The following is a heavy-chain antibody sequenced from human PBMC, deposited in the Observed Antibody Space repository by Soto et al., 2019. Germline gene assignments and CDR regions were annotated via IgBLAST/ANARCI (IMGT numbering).Heavy chain of an antibody. CDR1: GFSFSYFA. V-gene: IGHV3-23*01. D-gene: IGHD6-19*01. Sequence: EVQLLESGGSLVHPGGSLRLSCAASGFSFSYFAMSWVRQAPGKGLEWVAAISGSGGNTYYADSVKGRFTISRDNTKNTLVLQMNSLRDEDKAVYYCAKDRGGSGWSTLDHWGQGTLVTVSS. CDR2: ISGSGGNT. CDR3: AKDRGGSGWSTLDH. J-gene: IGHJ4*02.